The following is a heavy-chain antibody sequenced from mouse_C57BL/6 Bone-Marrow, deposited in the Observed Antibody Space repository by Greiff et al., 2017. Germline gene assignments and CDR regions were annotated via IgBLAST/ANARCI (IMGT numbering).Heavy chain of an antibody. J-gene: IGHJ1*03. CDR2: IDPENGDT. Sequence: EVQLQQSGAELVRPGASVKLSCTASGFNIKDDYMHWVKQRPEQGLEWIGWIDPENGDTEYASKFQGKATITADTSSNTAYLQLSSLTSEDTAVYYCRGYSNDEDWYFDVWGTGTTVTGSS. CDR1: GFNIKDDY. D-gene: IGHD2-12*01. V-gene: IGHV14-4*01. CDR3: RGYSNDEDWYFDV.